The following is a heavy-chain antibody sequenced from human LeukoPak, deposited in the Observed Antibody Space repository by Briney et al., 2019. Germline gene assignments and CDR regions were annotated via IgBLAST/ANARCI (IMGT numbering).Heavy chain of an antibody. CDR2: IYHSGST. CDR3: ARHGYSYGSNWFDP. Sequence: SETLSLTCTVSSYSISSGYYWGWIRQPPGKGLEWIGSIYHSGSTYYNPSLKSRVTISVDTSKNQFSLKLSSVTAADTAVYYCARHGYSYGSNWFDPWGQGTLVTVSS. V-gene: IGHV4-38-2*02. CDR1: SYSISSGYY. D-gene: IGHD5-18*01. J-gene: IGHJ5*02.